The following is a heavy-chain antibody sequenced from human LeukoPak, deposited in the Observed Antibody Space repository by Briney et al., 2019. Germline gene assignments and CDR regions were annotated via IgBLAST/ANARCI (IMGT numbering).Heavy chain of an antibody. CDR3: ARDRCGGDCYPDNWFDP. Sequence: GSSVKVSCKASGGTFSSYAISWVRQAPGQGLEWMGGIIPIFGTANYAQKFQGRVTITTDESTSTAYMELSSLRSEDTAVYYCARDRCGGDCYPDNWFDPWGRGTLVTVSS. V-gene: IGHV1-69*05. D-gene: IGHD2-21*02. J-gene: IGHJ5*02. CDR1: GGTFSSYA. CDR2: IIPIFGTA.